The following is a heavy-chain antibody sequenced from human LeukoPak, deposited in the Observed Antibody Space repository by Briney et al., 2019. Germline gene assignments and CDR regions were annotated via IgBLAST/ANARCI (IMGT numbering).Heavy chain of an antibody. D-gene: IGHD2-15*01. J-gene: IGHJ5*02. Sequence: GRSLRLSCAASGFTFSSYAMHWVRQAPGKGLEWVAVISYDGSNKYYADSVKGRFTISRDNSKNTLYLQMNSLRAEDTAVYYCARGGIGYCSGGSCLSDWFDPWGQGTLVTVSS. CDR3: ARGGIGYCSGGSCLSDWFDP. CDR2: ISYDGSNK. V-gene: IGHV3-30-3*01. CDR1: GFTFSSYA.